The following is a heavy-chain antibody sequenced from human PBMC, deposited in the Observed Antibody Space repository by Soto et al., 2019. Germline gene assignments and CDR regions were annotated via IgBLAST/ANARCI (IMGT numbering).Heavy chain of an antibody. V-gene: IGHV1-69*12. CDR2: IIPIFGKP. J-gene: IGHJ6*02. CDR1: GGSFSTYA. Sequence: QVQLVQSGAEVKKPGSSVKVSCKAPGGSFSTYAISWVRQAPGQGLEWMGGIIPIFGKPDYGQKFQGRVTITADEPTTTAYMELSNLRSEDKAVYYCARDEDRVDLGGNYYSAMDVWGPGTTVTVSS. D-gene: IGHD1-26*01. CDR3: ARDEDRVDLGGNYYSAMDV.